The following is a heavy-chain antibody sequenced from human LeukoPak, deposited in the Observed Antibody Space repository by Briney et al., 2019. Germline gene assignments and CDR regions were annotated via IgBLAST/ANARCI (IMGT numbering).Heavy chain of an antibody. J-gene: IGHJ4*02. D-gene: IGHD3-22*01. Sequence: SETLSLTCTVSGGSISSGSYYWSWIRQPAGKGLEWIGRIYTSGSTNYNPSLESRVTTSLDTSKNQFSLKLSSVTAADTAVYYCARDGSGYYDTSGYRNWGQGTLVTVSS. V-gene: IGHV4-61*02. CDR2: IYTSGST. CDR1: GGSISSGSYY. CDR3: ARDGSGYYDTSGYRN.